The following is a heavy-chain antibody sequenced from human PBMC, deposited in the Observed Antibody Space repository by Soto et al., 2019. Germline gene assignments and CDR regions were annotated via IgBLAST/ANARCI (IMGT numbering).Heavy chain of an antibody. CDR2: IYDSGST. CDR1: DGSMNSDSSY. Sequence: PSETLSLTCCVSDGSMNSDSSYWSWIRQPPGKGLEWIGYIYDSGSTNYNPSLKSRVTISVDTSKSQFSLKLSSVTAADTAVYYCARDRAYYESSGLYFDYWGQGTLVTVSS. D-gene: IGHD3-22*01. V-gene: IGHV4-61*01. J-gene: IGHJ4*02. CDR3: ARDRAYYESSGLYFDY.